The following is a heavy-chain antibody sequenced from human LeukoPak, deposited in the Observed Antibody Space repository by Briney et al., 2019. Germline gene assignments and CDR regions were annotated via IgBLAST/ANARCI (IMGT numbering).Heavy chain of an antibody. V-gene: IGHV1-2*02. CDR3: ARDHRYSSSWYEGNY. D-gene: IGHD6-13*01. Sequence: ASVKVSCKASGYTFTGYYMHWVRQAPGQGLEWMGWINPNSGGTNYAQKFQGRVTMTRDTSISTAYMELSRLRSDDTAVYYCARDHRYSSSWYEGNYWGQGTLVTVSS. CDR2: INPNSGGT. CDR1: GYTFTGYY. J-gene: IGHJ4*02.